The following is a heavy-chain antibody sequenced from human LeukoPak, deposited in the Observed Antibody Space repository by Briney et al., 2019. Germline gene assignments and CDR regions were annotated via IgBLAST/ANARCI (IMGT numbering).Heavy chain of an antibody. CDR2: IRCDGSNK. CDR1: GFTFSSYG. V-gene: IGHV3-30*02. CDR3: AKRSGSSSSWYGWYYFDY. D-gene: IGHD6-13*01. Sequence: AGSLRLSCAASGFTFSSYGMHWVRQAPGKGLEWVAFIRCDGSNKYYADSVKGRFTISRDNSKNTLYLQMNSLRAEDTAVYYCAKRSGSSSSWYGWYYFDYWGQGTLVTVSS. J-gene: IGHJ4*02.